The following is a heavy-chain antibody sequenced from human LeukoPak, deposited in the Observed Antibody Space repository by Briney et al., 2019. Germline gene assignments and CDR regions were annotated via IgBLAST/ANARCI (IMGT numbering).Heavy chain of an antibody. CDR3: ARDYYESSGYPFDY. CDR1: GFTFRSYS. D-gene: IGHD3-22*01. CDR2: ITGSSSYI. J-gene: IGHJ4*02. Sequence: PGGSLRLSCAASGFTFRSYSMNWVRQAPGKGLEWVSSITGSSSYIYYADSVKGRFTISRDNAKNSLYLHMNSLGAEDTAVYYCARDYYESSGYPFDYWGQGSLVTVSS. V-gene: IGHV3-21*01.